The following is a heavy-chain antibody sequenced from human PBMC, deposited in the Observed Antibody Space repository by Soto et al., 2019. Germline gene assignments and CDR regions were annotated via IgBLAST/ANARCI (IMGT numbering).Heavy chain of an antibody. CDR3: ARSYDFWRGYLGWFDP. CDR1: GGTFSSYA. D-gene: IGHD3-3*01. J-gene: IGHJ5*02. V-gene: IGHV1-69*01. Sequence: QVQLVQSGAEVKKPGSSVKVSCKASGGTFSSYAMSWVRQAPGQGLEWMGGIIPIFGTANYAQKFQGRVTITADESTSTAYMELSSLRSEATAVYYCARSYDFWRGYLGWFDPWGQGPLVTVSS. CDR2: IIPIFGTA.